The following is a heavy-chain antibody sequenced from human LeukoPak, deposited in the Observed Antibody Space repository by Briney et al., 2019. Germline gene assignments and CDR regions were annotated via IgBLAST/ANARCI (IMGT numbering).Heavy chain of an antibody. CDR2: INPSGGST. CDR1: GYTFTSYY. Sequence: ASVKVSCKASGYTFTSYYMHWVRQAPGQGLEWMGIINPSGGSTSYAQKFQGRVTMTRDTSTSTVYMELSSLRSEDTAVYYCARDAYTGYYDSGFWYFDLWGRGTLVTVSS. J-gene: IGHJ2*01. D-gene: IGHD3-22*01. V-gene: IGHV1-46*01. CDR3: ARDAYTGYYDSGFWYFDL.